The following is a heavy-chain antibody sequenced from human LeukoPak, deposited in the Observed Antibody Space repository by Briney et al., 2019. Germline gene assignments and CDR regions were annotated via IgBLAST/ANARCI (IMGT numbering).Heavy chain of an antibody. V-gene: IGHV1-46*01. CDR3: ASNYYDSSGYYFDY. CDR2: INPSGGSS. D-gene: IGHD3-22*01. Sequence: ASVKVSCKASGGTFSSYAISWVRQAPGQGLEWMGIINPSGGSSSYAQKFQGRVTMTRDTSTSTVYMELSSLRSEDTAVYYCASNYYDSSGYYFDYWGQGTLVTVSS. CDR1: GGTFSSYA. J-gene: IGHJ4*02.